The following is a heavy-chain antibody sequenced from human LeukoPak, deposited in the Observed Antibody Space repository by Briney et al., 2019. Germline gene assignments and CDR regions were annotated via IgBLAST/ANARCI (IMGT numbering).Heavy chain of an antibody. J-gene: IGHJ3*02. CDR1: GFTFSSYS. D-gene: IGHD6-13*01. CDR2: ISTTSTYI. CDR3: ARDRLAAGDAFDI. V-gene: IGHV3-21*01. Sequence: GGSLRLSCAASGFTFSSYSMNWVRQAPGKGLEWVSSISTTSTYIYYADSVKGRFTISRDNDKNSLYLQMNSLRAEDTAVYYCARDRLAAGDAFDIWGQGTMVTVSS.